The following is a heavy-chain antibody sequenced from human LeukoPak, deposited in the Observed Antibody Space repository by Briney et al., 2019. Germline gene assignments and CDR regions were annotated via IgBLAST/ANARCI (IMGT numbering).Heavy chain of an antibody. V-gene: IGHV3-7*04. CDR3: ARTRSIQLWTFDY. J-gene: IGHJ4*02. Sequence: RGSLRLSCAAFGITFYNHWMSWVRQAAGKGLGWVANIMQDATENYYVASVKGRFTISRDNATNSLYLQMNSLRDEDTDVYYCARTRSIQLWTFDYWGQGALVTVSS. CDR2: IMQDATEN. D-gene: IGHD5-18*01. CDR1: GITFYNHW.